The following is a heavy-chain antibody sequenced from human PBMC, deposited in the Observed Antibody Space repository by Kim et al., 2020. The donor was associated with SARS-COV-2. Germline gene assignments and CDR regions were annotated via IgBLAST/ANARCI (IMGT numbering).Heavy chain of an antibody. CDR3: VKGGIYDIAAAGNYYYGMDV. D-gene: IGHD6-13*01. J-gene: IGHJ6*02. CDR2: ISSNGGST. V-gene: IGHV3-64D*06. Sequence: GGSLRLSCSASGFTFSSYAMHWVRQAPGKGLEYVSAISSNGGSTYYADSVKGRFTISRDNSKNTLYLQMGSLRAEDTAVYYCVKGGIYDIAAAGNYYYGMDVWGQGTTVTVSS. CDR1: GFTFSSYA.